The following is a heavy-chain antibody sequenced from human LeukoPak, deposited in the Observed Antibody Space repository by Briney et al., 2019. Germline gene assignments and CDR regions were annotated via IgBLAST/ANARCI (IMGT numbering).Heavy chain of an antibody. J-gene: IGHJ4*02. CDR2: IIPIFGTA. V-gene: IGHV1-69*13. CDR3: ARDTEYSSGVSDY. D-gene: IGHD6-19*01. Sequence: SVKVSCKASGGTFSSYAISWVRQVPGQGLEWMGGIIPIFGTANYAQKFQGRVTITADESTSTAYMELSSLRSEDTAVYYCARDTEYSSGVSDYWGQGTLVTVSS. CDR1: GGTFSSYA.